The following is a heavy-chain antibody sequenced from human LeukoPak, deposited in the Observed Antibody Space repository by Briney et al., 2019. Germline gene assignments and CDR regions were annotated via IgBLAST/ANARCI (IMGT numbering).Heavy chain of an antibody. CDR3: AKSTSYHEFWSAYFFDY. CDR2: IRGSGAST. J-gene: IGHJ4*02. D-gene: IGHD3-3*01. CDR1: GFTFSTSW. V-gene: IGHV3-23*01. Sequence: PGGSLRLSCEGSGFTFSTSWMHWVRQAPGKGLEWVSSIRGSGASTDYADSVKGRFTNSRDNSKNIVYLQMSSLRAEDTAVYYCAKSTSYHEFWSAYFFDYWGQGTPVTVSS.